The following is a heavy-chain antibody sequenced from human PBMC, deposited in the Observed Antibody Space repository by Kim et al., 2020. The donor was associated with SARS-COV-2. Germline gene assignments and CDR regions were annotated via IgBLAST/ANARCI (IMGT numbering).Heavy chain of an antibody. CDR3: ACALGREQWLEPFDY. J-gene: IGHJ4*02. CDR1: GYSLTEFS. V-gene: IGHV1-24*01. D-gene: IGHD6-19*01. Sequence: ASVKVSCKISGYSLTEFSINWVRQAPGQGLEWMGGIDAEKGEIIYAQESQGRVTITEDISAETAYMELNSLRSVDTAIYYCACALGREQWLEPFDYWGQGTLFSVSS. CDR2: IDAEKGEI.